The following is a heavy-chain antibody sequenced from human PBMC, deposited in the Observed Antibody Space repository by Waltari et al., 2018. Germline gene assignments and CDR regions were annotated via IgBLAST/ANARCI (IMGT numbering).Heavy chain of an antibody. J-gene: IGHJ4*02. CDR2: ISGSINYL. V-gene: IGHV3-21*01. Sequence: EVQLVESGGGLVKHGGYLRLSWPASGFTFSSYNMNWVRPAPGKWLEWVSYISGSINYLYYVVSLKGRFTISRDNAQNSVSLQMTSLRAEDTAVYFCVRDVLRSGGNYCDYWGQGTLVTVSS. CDR3: VRDVLRSGGNYCDY. CDR1: GFTFSSYN. D-gene: IGHD2-21*01.